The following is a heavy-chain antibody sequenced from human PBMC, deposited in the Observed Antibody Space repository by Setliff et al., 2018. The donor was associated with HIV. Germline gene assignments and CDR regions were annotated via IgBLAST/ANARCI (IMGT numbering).Heavy chain of an antibody. J-gene: IGHJ4*02. CDR1: GGSFSGYY. Sequence: TSETLSLTCAVYGGSFSGYYWSWIRQPPGKGLEWIGYIHYTGSTTYNPSLKSRVTISVDTSQNQFSLKLSSVTAADTAIYYCARRTYGNNPYFDYWSQGTLVTVSS. CDR2: IHYTGST. CDR3: ARRTYGNNPYFDY. V-gene: IGHV4-59*08. D-gene: IGHD4-17*01.